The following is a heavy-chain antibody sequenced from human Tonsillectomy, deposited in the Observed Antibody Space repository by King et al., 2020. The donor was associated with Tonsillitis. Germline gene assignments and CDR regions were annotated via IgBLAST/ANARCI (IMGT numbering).Heavy chain of an antibody. V-gene: IGHV3-33*01. CDR3: ARVKSNTIFGVVINGAFDI. CDR2: IWYDGSNK. D-gene: IGHD3-3*01. J-gene: IGHJ3*02. Sequence: QLVQSGGGVVQPGRSLRLSCAASGFTFSSYGMHWVRQAPGKGLEWVAVIWYDGSNKYYADSVKGRFTISRDNSKNTLYLQMNSLRAEDTAVYYCARVKSNTIFGVVINGAFDIWGQGTMVTVSS. CDR1: GFTFSSYG.